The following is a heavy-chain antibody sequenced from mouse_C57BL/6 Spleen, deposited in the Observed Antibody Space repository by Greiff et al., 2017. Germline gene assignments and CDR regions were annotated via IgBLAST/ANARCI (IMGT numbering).Heavy chain of an antibody. J-gene: IGHJ4*01. V-gene: IGHV1-69*01. CDR3: ARGGETAQATGAMDY. D-gene: IGHD3-2*02. Sequence: VQLQQPGAELVMPGASVKLSCKASGYTFTSYWMHWVKQRPGQGLEWIGEIDPSDSYTNYNQKFKGKSTLTVDKSSSAAYLQLSSLTSEDSAVYYCARGGETAQATGAMDYGGQGTSVTVSS. CDR1: GYTFTSYW. CDR2: IDPSDSYT.